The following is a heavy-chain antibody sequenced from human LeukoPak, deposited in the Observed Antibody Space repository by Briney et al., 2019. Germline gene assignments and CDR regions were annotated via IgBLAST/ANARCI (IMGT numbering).Heavy chain of an antibody. V-gene: IGHV1-24*01. CDR3: ARGSRRDGYNTLVDS. D-gene: IGHD5-24*01. Sequence: ASVKVSCKVSGYTLTDLSMHWVRQAPGKGLEWMGGFDPEDGETIYAQKFQGRVTMTKNISISTAYMELSSLRSEDTAVYYCARGSRRDGYNTLVDSWGQGTLVTVSS. CDR1: GYTLTDLS. J-gene: IGHJ4*02. CDR2: FDPEDGET.